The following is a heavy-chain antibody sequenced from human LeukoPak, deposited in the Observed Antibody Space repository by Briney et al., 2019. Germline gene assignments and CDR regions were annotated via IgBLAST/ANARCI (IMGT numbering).Heavy chain of an antibody. Sequence: PSETLSLTCTVSGGSISSYYWSWIRQPPGKGLEWIGYIYYSGSTNYNPSLKSRVTISVDTSKNQFSLKLSSVTAADTAVYYCARRRRVTTASNLNWFDPWGQGTLVTVSS. CDR3: ARRRRVTTASNLNWFDP. J-gene: IGHJ5*02. V-gene: IGHV4-59*01. CDR1: GGSISSYY. D-gene: IGHD4-11*01. CDR2: IYYSGST.